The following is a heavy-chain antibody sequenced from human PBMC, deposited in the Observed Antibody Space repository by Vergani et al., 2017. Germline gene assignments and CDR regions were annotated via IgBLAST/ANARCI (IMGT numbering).Heavy chain of an antibody. CDR1: GYTFTSYY. D-gene: IGHD2-2*01. V-gene: IGHV1-46*01. J-gene: IGHJ6*02. CDR3: ASRGSSTSYGMDV. CDR2: INPSGGST. Sequence: QVQLVQSGAEVKKPGASVKVSCKASGYTFTSYYMHWVRQAPGQGLEWKGIINPSGGSTSYAQKFQGRVTITADESTSTAYMELSSLRSEDTAVYYCASRGSSTSYGMDVWGQXP.